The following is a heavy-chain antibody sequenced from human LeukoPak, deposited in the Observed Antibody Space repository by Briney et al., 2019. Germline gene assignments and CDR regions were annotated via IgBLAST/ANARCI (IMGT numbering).Heavy chain of an antibody. V-gene: IGHV3-30*02. CDR1: GFTFSSYG. CDR3: AKIEWLFNPSSNFDY. Sequence: PGGSLRLSCAASGFTFSSYGMHWVRQAPGKGLEWVAFIRYDGSNKYYADSVKGRFTISRDNSKNTLYLQMNSLRAEDTAVYYCAKIEWLFNPSSNFDYWGQGTLVTVSS. CDR2: IRYDGSNK. D-gene: IGHD3-3*01. J-gene: IGHJ4*02.